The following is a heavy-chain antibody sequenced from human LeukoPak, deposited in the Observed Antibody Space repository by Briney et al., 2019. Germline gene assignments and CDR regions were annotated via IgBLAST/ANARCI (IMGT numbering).Heavy chain of an antibody. CDR1: GFTLSSYG. CDR3: AKDTLSAGGSGSYYPSQYGMDV. V-gene: IGHV3-30*18. Sequence: GGSLRLSCAASGFTLSSYGMHWVREAPGKGLGGVAVISYDGSNKYYIDSEKGQFTNSRDNYKSTLYLQMNSLRAEDTAVYYCAKDTLSAGGSGSYYPSQYGMDVWGQGTTVTVSS. D-gene: IGHD3-10*01. J-gene: IGHJ6*02. CDR2: ISYDGSNK.